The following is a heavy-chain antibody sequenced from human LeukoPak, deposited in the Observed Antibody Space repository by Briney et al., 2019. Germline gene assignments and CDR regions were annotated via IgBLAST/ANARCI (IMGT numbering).Heavy chain of an antibody. D-gene: IGHD3-3*01. CDR2: ISSSSSYI. J-gene: IGHJ6*02. Sequence: GGSLRLSCAASGFTFSSYSMNWVRQAPGKGLEWVSSISSSSSYIYYADSVKGRFTISRDNAKNSLYLQMNSLRAEDTAVYYCARDKGFLEWFERYGMDVWGQGTTVTVSS. CDR1: GFTFSSYS. V-gene: IGHV3-21*01. CDR3: ARDKGFLEWFERYGMDV.